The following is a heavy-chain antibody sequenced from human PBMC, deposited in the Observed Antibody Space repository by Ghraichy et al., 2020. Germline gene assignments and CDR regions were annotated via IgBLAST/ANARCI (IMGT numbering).Heavy chain of an antibody. V-gene: IGHV1-2*02. CDR1: GYTFTGYY. Sequence: ASVKVSCKASGYTFTGYYMHWVRQAPGQGLEWMGWINPNSGGTNYAQKFQGRVTMTRDTSISTAYMELSRLRSDDTAVYYCARDLVGGRGSGGITMIVNLYYWGQGTLVTVSS. J-gene: IGHJ4*02. CDR3: ARDLVGGRGSGGITMIVNLYY. D-gene: IGHD3-22*01. CDR2: INPNSGGT.